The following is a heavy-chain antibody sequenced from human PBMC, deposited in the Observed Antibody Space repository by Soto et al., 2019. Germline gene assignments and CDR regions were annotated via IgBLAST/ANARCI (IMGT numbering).Heavy chain of an antibody. CDR3: AREGWGYSGYDRDAFDI. CDR1: GFTFSSYS. CDR2: ISSSSSYI. Sequence: GGSLRLSCAASGFTFSSYSMNWVRQAPGKGLEWVSSISSSSSYIYYADSVKGRFTISRDNAKNSLYLQMNSLRAEDTAVYYCAREGWGYSGYDRDAFDIWGQGTMVTVSS. J-gene: IGHJ3*02. D-gene: IGHD5-12*01. V-gene: IGHV3-21*01.